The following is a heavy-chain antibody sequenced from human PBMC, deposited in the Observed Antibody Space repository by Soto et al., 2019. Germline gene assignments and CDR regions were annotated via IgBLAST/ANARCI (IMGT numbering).Heavy chain of an antibody. CDR1: GGSISSYY. CDR3: ARSIAAAGTPWFDP. D-gene: IGHD6-13*01. V-gene: IGHV4-59*01. CDR2: IYYSGST. Sequence: SETLSLTCTVSGGSISSYYWSWIRQPPGKGLEWIGYIYYSGSTNYNPSLKSRVTISVDTSKNQFSLKLSSVTAADTAVYYCARSIAAAGTPWFDPWGQGTLVTVSS. J-gene: IGHJ5*02.